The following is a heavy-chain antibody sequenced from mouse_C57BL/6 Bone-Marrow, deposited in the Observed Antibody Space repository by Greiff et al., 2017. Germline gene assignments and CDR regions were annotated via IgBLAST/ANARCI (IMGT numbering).Heavy chain of an antibody. CDR1: GYTFTSYW. V-gene: IGHV1-64*01. CDR2: IHPNSGST. J-gene: IGHJ2*01. Sequence: VKLQQPGAELVKPGASVKLSCKASGYTFTSYWMHWVKQRPGQGLEWIGMIHPNSGSTNYNEKFKSKATLTVDKSSSTAYMQLSSLTSEDSAVYYCARENYYGRGVYYFDYWGQGTTLTVSS. D-gene: IGHD1-1*01. CDR3: ARENYYGRGVYYFDY.